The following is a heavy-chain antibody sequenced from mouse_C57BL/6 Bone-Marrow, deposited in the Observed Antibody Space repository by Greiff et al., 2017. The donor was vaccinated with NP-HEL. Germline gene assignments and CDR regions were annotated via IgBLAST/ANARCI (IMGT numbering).Heavy chain of an antibody. Sequence: VKLMESGAELVKPGASVKLSCKASGYTFTSYWMHWVKQRPGQGLEWIGMIHPNSGSTNYNEKFKSKATLTVDKSSSTAYMQLSSLTSEDSAVYYCAREDSSGYAMDYWGQGTSVTVSS. J-gene: IGHJ4*01. CDR1: GYTFTSYW. D-gene: IGHD3-2*02. CDR3: AREDSSGYAMDY. CDR2: IHPNSGST. V-gene: IGHV1-64*01.